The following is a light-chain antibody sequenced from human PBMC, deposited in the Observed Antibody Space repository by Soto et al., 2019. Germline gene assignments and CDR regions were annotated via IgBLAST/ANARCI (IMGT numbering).Light chain of an antibody. Sequence: EIVLTQSPGTLSLSPGERATLSCRASQSVSSSYLAWYQQKPGQAPRLLIYGASSRATGIPDRFSGSGSGTACTLTISILEPEEFAEYYCQQYGSSPYSFGHGTKLEIK. J-gene: IGKJ2*01. CDR1: QSVSSSY. CDR3: QQYGSSPYS. CDR2: GAS. V-gene: IGKV3-20*01.